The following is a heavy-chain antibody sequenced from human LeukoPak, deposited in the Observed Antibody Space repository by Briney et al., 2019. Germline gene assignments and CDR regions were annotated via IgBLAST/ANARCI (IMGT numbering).Heavy chain of an antibody. D-gene: IGHD4-17*01. J-gene: IGHJ4*02. CDR2: ISYDGSNK. CDR1: GFTFSSYA. CDR3: AHQTTDGDLPY. Sequence: PGRSLRLSCAASGFTFSSYAMHWVRQAPGKGLEWVAVISYDGSNKYYADSVKGRFTVSRDNSKNTLYLQMNSLRAEDTALYYCAHQTTDGDLPYWGQGTLVTVSS. V-gene: IGHV3-30*14.